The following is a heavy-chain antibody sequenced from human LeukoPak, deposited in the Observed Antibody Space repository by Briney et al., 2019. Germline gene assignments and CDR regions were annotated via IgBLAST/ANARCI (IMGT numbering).Heavy chain of an antibody. CDR1: GFTFSRYP. V-gene: IGHV3-30-3*01. J-gene: IGHJ4*02. CDR2: IPNDGSNK. CDR3: ARGLPGNSYGHDY. D-gene: IGHD5-18*01. Sequence: GRALRLSCAASGFTFSRYPMNWVRQAPGKGLEWVALIPNDGSNKNYADFVRGRFTISRDNSKSILYLQMNNLRADDTAVYYCARGLPGNSYGHDYWGQGSLVTVS.